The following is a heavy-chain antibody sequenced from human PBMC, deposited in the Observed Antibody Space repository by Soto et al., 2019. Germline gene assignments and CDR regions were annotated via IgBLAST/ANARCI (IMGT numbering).Heavy chain of an antibody. CDR2: IYYSGST. V-gene: IGHV4-59*01. J-gene: IGHJ4*02. D-gene: IGHD5-12*01. CDR1: GGSISSYY. Sequence: SETLSLTCTVSGGSISSYYWSWIRQPPGKGLEWIGCIYYSGSTNYTPSLKSRVTISVDTSKNQFSLNLRSVTAADTAVYYCARGRWLQLIYFDYWGQGTL. CDR3: ARGRWLQLIYFDY.